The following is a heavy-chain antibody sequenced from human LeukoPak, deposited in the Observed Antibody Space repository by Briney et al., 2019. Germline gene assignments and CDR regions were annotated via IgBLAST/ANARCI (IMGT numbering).Heavy chain of an antibody. D-gene: IGHD6-13*01. CDR1: GGSISSYY. CDR2: IYYSGST. Sequence: SETLSLTCTVSGGSISSYYWSWIRQSPGKGLEWIGYIYYSGSTNYNPSLKSRVSMSVDTSKNQFSLKLTSVTAADTAVYYCARDGYGSSMDVWGKGTTVTVSS. V-gene: IGHV4-59*12. J-gene: IGHJ6*03. CDR3: ARDGYGSSMDV.